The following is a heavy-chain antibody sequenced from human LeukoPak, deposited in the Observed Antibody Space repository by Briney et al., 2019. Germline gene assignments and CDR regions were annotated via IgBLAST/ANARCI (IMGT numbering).Heavy chain of an antibody. D-gene: IGHD3-22*01. CDR2: IWYDGSNK. V-gene: IGHV3-33*06. J-gene: IGHJ4*02. CDR3: AKDRGDWYYYDSSGYSDY. CDR1: GFTFNSYG. Sequence: PGGSLRLSCAASGFTFNSYGMHWVRQAPGKGLEWVAVIWYDGSNKYYADSVRGRFSMSRDNSKNTLYLQVSSLRAEDTAVYYCAKDRGDWYYYDSSGYSDYWGQGTLVTVSS.